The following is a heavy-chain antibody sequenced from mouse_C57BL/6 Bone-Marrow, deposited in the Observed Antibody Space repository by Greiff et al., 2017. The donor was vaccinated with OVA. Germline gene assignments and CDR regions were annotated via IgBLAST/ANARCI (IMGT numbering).Heavy chain of an antibody. CDR3: ARERAFDV. V-gene: IGHV5-16*01. D-gene: IGHD3-3*01. J-gene: IGHJ1*03. CDR2: INYDGSST. CDR1: GFTFSDYY. Sequence: EVKLVESEGGLVQPGSSMKLSCTASGFTFSDYYMAWVRQVPEKGLEWVANINYDGSSTYYLDSLKSRFIISRDNEKNMLYLQMSSLKAEDTATYYCARERAFDVWGTGTTVTVSS.